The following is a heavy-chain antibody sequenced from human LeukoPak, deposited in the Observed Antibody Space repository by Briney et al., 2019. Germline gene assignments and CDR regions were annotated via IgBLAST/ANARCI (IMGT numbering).Heavy chain of an antibody. CDR1: GGSISSYH. Sequence: SDTLSLTCTVSGGSISSYHWSWIREPPGRGLEWIGYIYTSGSTNYNPSLKSRVTISVDTSKTQFSLKLSSVTAADTAVYYCARHRYCGGDCYSFGAFDIWGQGTMVTVSS. CDR2: IYTSGST. CDR3: ARHRYCGGDCYSFGAFDI. D-gene: IGHD2-21*02. V-gene: IGHV4-4*09. J-gene: IGHJ3*02.